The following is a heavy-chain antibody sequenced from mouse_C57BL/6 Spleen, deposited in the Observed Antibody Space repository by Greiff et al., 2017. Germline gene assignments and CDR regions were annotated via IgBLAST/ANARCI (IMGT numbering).Heavy chain of an antibody. CDR2: IYPGSGST. D-gene: IGHD1-1*01. V-gene: IGHV1-55*01. J-gene: IGHJ4*01. CDR3: ARVTTVASYYAMDY. CDR1: GYTFTSYW. Sequence: QVQLQQPGAELVKPGASVKMSCKASGYTFTSYWITWVKQRPGQGLEWIGDIYPGSGSTNYNEKFKSKATLTVDTSSSTAYMQLSSLTSEDSAVYYCARVTTVASYYAMDYWGQGTSVTVSS.